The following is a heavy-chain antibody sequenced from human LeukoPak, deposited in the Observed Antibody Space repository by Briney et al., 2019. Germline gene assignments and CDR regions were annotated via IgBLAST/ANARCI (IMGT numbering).Heavy chain of an antibody. D-gene: IGHD5-24*01. CDR1: GGSISRLY. Sequence: PSETLSLTCSVSGGSISRLYWSWIRQPPGKGLEWIGYIYYTGSTNYNPSLKSRVTMFVDMSKNEFSLRLSSVTAADTAVYYCTRGRGWLPDCWGQGTLVTVSS. V-gene: IGHV4-59*12. CDR2: IYYTGST. J-gene: IGHJ4*02. CDR3: TRGRGWLPDC.